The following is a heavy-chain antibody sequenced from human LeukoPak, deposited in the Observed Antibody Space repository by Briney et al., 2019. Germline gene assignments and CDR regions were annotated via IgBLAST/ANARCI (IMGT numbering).Heavy chain of an antibody. CDR2: IYYSGST. V-gene: IGHV4-59*08. Sequence: SEILSLTCIVSGGSISSYYWSWIRQPPGKGLEWIGYIYYSGSTTYNPSLKSRVTISLQTSKKQFSLKLSSVTAEDTAVYYCARSIVVAGIVSDYYYYAMDVWGQGTTVTVSS. D-gene: IGHD6-19*01. CDR1: GGSISSYY. CDR3: ARSIVVAGIVSDYYYYAMDV. J-gene: IGHJ6*02.